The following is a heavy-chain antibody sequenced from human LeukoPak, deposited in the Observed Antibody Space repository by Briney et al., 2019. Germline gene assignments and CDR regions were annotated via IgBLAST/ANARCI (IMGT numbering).Heavy chain of an antibody. V-gene: IGHV4-39*07. J-gene: IGHJ6*03. CDR3: ARVGGFMLDYYYYYMDV. CDR2: IYYSGST. Sequence: PSETLSLTCTVSGGSISSSSYYWGWIRQPPGKGLEWIGSIYYSGSTYYNPSLKSRVTISVDTSKNQFSLKLSSVTAADTAVYYCARVGGFMLDYYYYYMDVWGKGTTVTISS. D-gene: IGHD4-23*01. CDR1: GGSISSSSYY.